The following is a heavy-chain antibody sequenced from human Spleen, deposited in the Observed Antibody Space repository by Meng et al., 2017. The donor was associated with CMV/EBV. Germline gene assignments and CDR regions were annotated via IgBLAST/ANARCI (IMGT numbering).Heavy chain of an antibody. CDR1: GYTFTGYY. Sequence: ASVKVSCKASGYTFTGYYMHWVRQAPGQGLEWMGWINPNSGGTNYAQKFQGRVTMTRDTSISTAYMELSRLRSDDTAVYYCAREAYYYDSSGFTNYYFDYWGQGTRVTVSS. J-gene: IGHJ4*02. CDR2: INPNSGGT. CDR3: AREAYYYDSSGFTNYYFDY. V-gene: IGHV1-2*02. D-gene: IGHD3-22*01.